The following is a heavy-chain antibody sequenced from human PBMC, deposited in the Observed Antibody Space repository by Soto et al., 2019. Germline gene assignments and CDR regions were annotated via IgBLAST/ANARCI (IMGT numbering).Heavy chain of an antibody. J-gene: IGHJ4*01. CDR3: ATLPPYGDPNAGF. Sequence: QQQLQESGPGLVKPSETLSLTCTFSGDSISSSKYYWGWIRQPPGKGLEWIGSIYYSGSPYYSSSLKRRVTISVDTSKNHFSLKLTSMTAADTAVYYCATLPPYGDPNAGFWGHGSLVTVSS. D-gene: IGHD4-17*01. V-gene: IGHV4-39*02. CDR1: GDSISSSKYY. CDR2: IYYSGSP.